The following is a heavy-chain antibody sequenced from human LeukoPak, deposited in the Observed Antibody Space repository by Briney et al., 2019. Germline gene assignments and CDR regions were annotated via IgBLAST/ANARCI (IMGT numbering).Heavy chain of an antibody. D-gene: IGHD3-10*01. CDR1: GFKFNLYA. V-gene: IGHV3-69-1*01. CDR3: ARYGSGTSYITNYFDY. Sequence: GGSLRLSCATSGFKFNLYAMTRVRQAPGKGLEWVSTIDDPGTMYHADSVKGRFTISRDNAKNSLYLQMKSLRDEDTAVYYCARYGSGTSYITNYFDYWGQGTLVTVSS. CDR2: IDDPGTM. J-gene: IGHJ4*02.